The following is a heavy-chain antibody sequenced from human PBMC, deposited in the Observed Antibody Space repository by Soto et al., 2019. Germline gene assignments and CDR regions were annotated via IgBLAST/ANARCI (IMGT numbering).Heavy chain of an antibody. D-gene: IGHD3-22*01. Sequence: SETLSVTCTVSGDSISSNNYYWGWMRQPPGKGLEWIGNIYYSGGTHYNPSLKSRVTLSVDTSKNQFSLKLSSVTAADTAVYYCARRGTYYFDSSGYYYPFYYWGQGTLVTVSS. CDR1: GDSISSNNYY. CDR3: ARRGTYYFDSSGYYYPFYY. CDR2: IYYSGGT. V-gene: IGHV4-39*01. J-gene: IGHJ4*02.